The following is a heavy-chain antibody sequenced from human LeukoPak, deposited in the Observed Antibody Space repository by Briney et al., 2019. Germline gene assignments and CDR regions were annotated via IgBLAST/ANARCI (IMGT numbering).Heavy chain of an antibody. D-gene: IGHD3-22*01. CDR3: ARGQRITMINRPNAFDI. Sequence: ASVKVSCKASGYTFTGYYMHWVRQAPGQGLEWMGWINPNSGGTNYAQKFQGRVTMTRDTSISTAYMELSRLRSDDTAVYYCARGQRITMINRPNAFDIWGQGTMVTVSS. CDR2: INPNSGGT. CDR1: GYTFTGYY. V-gene: IGHV1-2*02. J-gene: IGHJ3*02.